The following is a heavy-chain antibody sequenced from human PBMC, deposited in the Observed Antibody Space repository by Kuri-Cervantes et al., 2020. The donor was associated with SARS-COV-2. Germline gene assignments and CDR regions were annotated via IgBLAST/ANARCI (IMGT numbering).Heavy chain of an antibody. V-gene: IGHV1-18*01. CDR1: GYTFTSYD. D-gene: IGHD3-3*01. CDR3: ARDAGLEYDVWSGYYNPIDY. CDR2: ISTYNDNT. J-gene: IGHJ4*02. Sequence: ASVKVSCKASGYTFTSYDINWVRQAPGQGLEWMGWISTYNDNTNYAQNLQGRVSMTTDTSTSTAYMELRSLRSDDTGVYYCARDAGLEYDVWSGYYNPIDYWGQGTLVTVSS.